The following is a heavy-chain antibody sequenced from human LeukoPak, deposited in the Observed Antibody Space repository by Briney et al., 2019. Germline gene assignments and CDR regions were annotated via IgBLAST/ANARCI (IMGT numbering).Heavy chain of an antibody. D-gene: IGHD3-9*01. CDR2: ISGSGGST. Sequence: GGSLGLSCAASGFTFSSYAMSWVRQAPGKGLEWVSAISGSGGSTYYADSVKGRFTISRDNSKNTLYLQMNSLRAEDTAVYYCAKELHYYDILTGPFDYWGQGTLVTVSS. CDR3: AKELHYYDILTGPFDY. J-gene: IGHJ4*02. CDR1: GFTFSSYA. V-gene: IGHV3-23*01.